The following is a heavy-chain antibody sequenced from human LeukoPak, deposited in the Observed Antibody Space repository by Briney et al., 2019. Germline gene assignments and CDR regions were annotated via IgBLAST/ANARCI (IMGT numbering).Heavy chain of an antibody. J-gene: IGHJ4*02. CDR1: GGSFSGYY. CDR2: INHSGST. CDR3: ARGGGYYDSSGYPQLADY. D-gene: IGHD3-22*01. Sequence: PSETLSLTCAVYGGSFSGYYWSWIRQPPGKGLEWIGEINHSGSTNYNPSLKSRVTISVATSKNQFSLKLSSVTAADTAVYYCARGGGYYDSSGYPQLADYWGQGTLVTVSS. V-gene: IGHV4-34*01.